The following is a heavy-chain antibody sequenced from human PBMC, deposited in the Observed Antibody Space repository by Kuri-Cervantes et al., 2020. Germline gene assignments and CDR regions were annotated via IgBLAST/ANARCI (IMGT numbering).Heavy chain of an antibody. J-gene: IGHJ4*02. Sequence: GGSLRLSCAASGFTFSSYWMSWVRQAPGKGLEWVANIKQDGSEKYYVDSVKGRFTISRDNAKNSLYLQMNSLRAEDTAVYYCARGYCSGGSCYPGPVDYWGQGTLVTVSS. CDR3: ARGYCSGGSCYPGPVDY. CDR2: IKQDGSEK. CDR1: GFTFSSYW. V-gene: IGHV3-7*02. D-gene: IGHD2-15*01.